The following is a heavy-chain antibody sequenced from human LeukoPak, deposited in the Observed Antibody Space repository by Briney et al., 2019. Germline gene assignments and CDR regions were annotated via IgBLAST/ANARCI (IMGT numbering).Heavy chain of an antibody. CDR2: INSGGSGT. CDR3: ASSMGPLTEY. Sequence: GGSLRLSCAASGFTFSSYWMHWVRQTPGKGLVWVSRINSGGSGTSYADSVESRFTISRDNAKNTLYLQMNSLRAEDTAVYYCASSMGPLTEYWGQGTLVTVSS. J-gene: IGHJ4*02. V-gene: IGHV3-74*01. D-gene: IGHD3-16*01. CDR1: GFTFSSYW.